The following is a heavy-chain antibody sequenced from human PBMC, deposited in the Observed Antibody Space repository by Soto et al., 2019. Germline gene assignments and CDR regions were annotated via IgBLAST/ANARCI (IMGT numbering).Heavy chain of an antibody. V-gene: IGHV1-8*01. J-gene: IGHJ4*02. Sequence: ASVKVSCKASGYTFTSYDINWVRQATGQGLEWMGWMNPNSGNTGYAQKFQGRVTMTRNTSISTAYMELSSLRSEDTAVYYCARVPLYCSGGSCPIDYWGQGTLVTVSS. CDR1: GYTFTSYD. D-gene: IGHD2-15*01. CDR2: MNPNSGNT. CDR3: ARVPLYCSGGSCPIDY.